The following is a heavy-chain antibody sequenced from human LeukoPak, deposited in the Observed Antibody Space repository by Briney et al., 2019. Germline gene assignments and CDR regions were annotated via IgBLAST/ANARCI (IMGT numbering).Heavy chain of an antibody. V-gene: IGHV1-46*01. J-gene: IGHJ4*02. Sequence: ASVKVSCKASGYTFTSYYMHWVRQAPGQGLEWMGIINPSGGSTSYAQKFQGRVTMTRDMSTSTVYMELRSLRSDDTAVYYCAREFGSGYAFDYWGQGTLVTVSS. CDR1: GYTFTSYY. D-gene: IGHD3-22*01. CDR2: INPSGGST. CDR3: AREFGSGYAFDY.